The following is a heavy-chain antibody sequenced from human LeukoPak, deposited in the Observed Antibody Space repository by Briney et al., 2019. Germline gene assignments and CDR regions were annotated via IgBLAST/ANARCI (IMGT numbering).Heavy chain of an antibody. J-gene: IGHJ6*02. CDR3: ARDKDGGRPTHGGYYYGMDV. Sequence: GASVKVSCKASGYTFTSYYMHWVRQAPGQGLEWMGGINPSGGSTSYAQKFQGRLTMTRDTSTSTVYMELSSLRSEDTAVYYCARDKDGGRPTHGGYYYGMDVWGQGTTVTVSS. V-gene: IGHV1-46*01. CDR2: INPSGGST. D-gene: IGHD4-23*01. CDR1: GYTFTSYY.